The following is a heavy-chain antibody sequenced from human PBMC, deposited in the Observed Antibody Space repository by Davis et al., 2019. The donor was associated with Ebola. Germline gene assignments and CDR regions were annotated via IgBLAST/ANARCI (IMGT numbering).Heavy chain of an antibody. CDR3: ARAQFPTTSDH. CDR1: GDTFSNYP. V-gene: IGHV1-18*01. J-gene: IGHJ4*02. D-gene: IGHD1-1*01. CDR2: ISAYNGNT. Sequence: AASVKVSCKASGDTFSNYPLTWVRQAPGQGLEWMGWISAYNGNTNYAQKLQGRVTMTTDTSTSTAYMEVGILRSDDTAVYYCARAQFPTTSDHWGQGTLVTVSS.